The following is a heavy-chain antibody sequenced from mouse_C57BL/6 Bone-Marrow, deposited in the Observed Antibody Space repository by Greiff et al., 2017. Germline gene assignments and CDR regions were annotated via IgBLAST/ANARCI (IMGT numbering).Heavy chain of an antibody. J-gene: IGHJ3*01. Sequence: QVQLQQSGAELVRPGASVTLSCKASGYTFTDYEMHWVKQTPVHGLEWIGAIDPETGGTAYNQKFKGKAILTADKSSSTAYMELRSLTSEDSAVYYCTRSLTAQATAWFAYWGQGTLVTVSA. V-gene: IGHV1-15*01. CDR1: GYTFTDYE. CDR3: TRSLTAQATAWFAY. D-gene: IGHD3-2*02. CDR2: IDPETGGT.